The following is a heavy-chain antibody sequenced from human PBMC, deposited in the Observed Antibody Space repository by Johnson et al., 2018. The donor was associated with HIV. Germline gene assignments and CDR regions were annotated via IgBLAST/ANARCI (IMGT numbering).Heavy chain of an antibody. J-gene: IGHJ3*02. CDR3: TTEGDAFDI. CDR2: LKSRADGRTT. CDR1: GFTFSNAW. V-gene: IGHV3-15*01. Sequence: VQLVESGGGLVKPGGSLRLSCAASGFTFSNAWMSWVRQAPGKGLEWVGRLKSRADGRTTDYAVSVKDRFTILRDDSKNTLYLQMSSLRTEDAGVYYCTTEGDAFDIWGQGTMVTVSS.